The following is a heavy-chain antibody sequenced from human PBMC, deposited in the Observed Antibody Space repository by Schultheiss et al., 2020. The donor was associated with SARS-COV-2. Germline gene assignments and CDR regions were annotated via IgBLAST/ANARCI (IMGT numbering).Heavy chain of an antibody. Sequence: SETLSLTCSVSGGSISSSTYYWGWIRQPPGKGLEWIGAISYGGNTNYNPSLKSRVTISVDTSKNQFSLKLSSVTAADTSVYYCARGRMTTWTNYYYNYDLDVWGQGTTVTVSS. D-gene: IGHD4-17*01. CDR1: GGSISSSTYY. CDR3: ARGRMTTWTNYYYNYDLDV. V-gene: IGHV4-39*01. J-gene: IGHJ6*02. CDR2: ISYGGNT.